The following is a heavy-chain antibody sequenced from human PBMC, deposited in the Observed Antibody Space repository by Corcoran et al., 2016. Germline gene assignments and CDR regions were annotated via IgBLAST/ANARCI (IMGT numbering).Heavy chain of an antibody. CDR2: IKSKSDSGTR. CDR3: TAGTGRTDFDF. J-gene: IGHJ4*02. CDR1: GFTFSDAW. Sequence: EVQLVESGGGLVKPGESLRLSCVASGFTFSDAWMSWVRQAPGKGLEWVGRIKSKSDSGTRDFAAPVKGRFAISRDDSRNSLYLQMNNLKVEDTAVYYCTAGTGRTDFDFWGQGIRVAVS. D-gene: IGHD1-1*01. V-gene: IGHV3-15*01.